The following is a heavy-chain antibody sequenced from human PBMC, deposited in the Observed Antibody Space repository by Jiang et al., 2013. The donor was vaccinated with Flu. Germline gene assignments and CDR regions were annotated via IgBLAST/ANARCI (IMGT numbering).Heavy chain of an antibody. CDR3: ARQGRDYYDSSGYYSNWFDP. D-gene: IGHD3-22*01. CDR2: IDPSDSYT. J-gene: IGHJ5*02. CDR1: GYSFTSYW. V-gene: IGHV5-10-1*01. Sequence: SCKGSGYSFTSYWISWVRQMPGKGLEWMGRIDPSDSYTNYSPSFQGHVTISADKSISTAYLQWSSLKASDTAMYYCARQGRDYYDSSGYYSNWFDPWGQGTLVTVSS.